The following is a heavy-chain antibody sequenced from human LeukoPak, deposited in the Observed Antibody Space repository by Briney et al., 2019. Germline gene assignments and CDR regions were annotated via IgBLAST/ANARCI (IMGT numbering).Heavy chain of an antibody. CDR2: IIPIFGTA. CDR1: GGTFSSYA. J-gene: IGHJ4*02. V-gene: IGHV1-69*13. CDR3: ARDLLDYDGSGYSDY. D-gene: IGHD3-22*01. Sequence: ASVKVSCKASGGTFSSYAISWVRQAPGQGLEWMGGIIPIFGTANYAQKFQGRVTITADESTSTAYMELSSLRSEDTAVYYCARDLLDYDGSGYSDYWGQGTLVTVSS.